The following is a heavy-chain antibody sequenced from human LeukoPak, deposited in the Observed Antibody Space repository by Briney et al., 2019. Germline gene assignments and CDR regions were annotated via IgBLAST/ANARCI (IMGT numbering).Heavy chain of an antibody. Sequence: SETLSLTCTVSGGSISSYYWSWIRQPPGKGLEWIGYIYYSGSTNYNPSLKSRVTISVDTSKNQFSLKLSSVTAADTAAYYCARRTYDLWSGDYTGAFDIWGQGTMVTVSS. V-gene: IGHV4-59*12. D-gene: IGHD3-3*01. CDR3: ARRTYDLWSGDYTGAFDI. CDR2: IYYSGST. J-gene: IGHJ3*02. CDR1: GGSISSYY.